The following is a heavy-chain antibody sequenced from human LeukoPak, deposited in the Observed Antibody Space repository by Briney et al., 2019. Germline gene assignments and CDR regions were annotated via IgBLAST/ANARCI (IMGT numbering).Heavy chain of an antibody. D-gene: IGHD2-15*01. Sequence: GGSLRLSCAASGFTFSDAWMSWVRQAPGKGLEWVGRIKSKTDGGTTDYAAPVKGRFTISRDDSKNTLYLQMNSLKTEDTAVYYCTIGYCSGGSCYGYYFDYWGQGTLVTVSS. CDR2: IKSKTDGGTT. J-gene: IGHJ4*02. CDR3: TIGYCSGGSCYGYYFDY. V-gene: IGHV3-15*01. CDR1: GFTFSDAW.